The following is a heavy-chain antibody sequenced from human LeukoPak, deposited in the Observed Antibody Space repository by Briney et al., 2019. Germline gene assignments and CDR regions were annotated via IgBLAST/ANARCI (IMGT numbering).Heavy chain of an antibody. Sequence: GGSLRLSCAASGFTVSSNFMSRVRQAPGKGPEWVSVIYSGGTTYYADSVKGRFTISRDNSKNTLYLQMNSLRAEDTAVYYCARDGYGNNYMDVWGKGTTVTVSS. D-gene: IGHD1/OR15-1a*01. J-gene: IGHJ6*03. V-gene: IGHV3-53*01. CDR3: ARDGYGNNYMDV. CDR2: IYSGGTT. CDR1: GFTVSSNF.